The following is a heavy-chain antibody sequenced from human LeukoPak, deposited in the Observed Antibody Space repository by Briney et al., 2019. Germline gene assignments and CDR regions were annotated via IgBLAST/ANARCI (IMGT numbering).Heavy chain of an antibody. CDR2: IIPIFGTA. CDR1: GGTFSSYA. V-gene: IGHV1-69*05. Sequence: ASVKVSCKASGGTFSSYAISWVRQAPGQGLEWMGGIIPIFGTANYAQKFQGRVTITTDESTSTAYMELSSLRSEDTAVYYCARLAGTTGGWFDPWGQGTLVTVSS. J-gene: IGHJ5*02. CDR3: ARLAGTTGGWFDP. D-gene: IGHD1-1*01.